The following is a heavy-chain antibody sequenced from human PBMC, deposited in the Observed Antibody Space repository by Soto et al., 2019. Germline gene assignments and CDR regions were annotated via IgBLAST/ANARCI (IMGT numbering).Heavy chain of an antibody. CDR2: IYYSGST. Sequence: NPSETLSLTCTVSGGSISSSSYYWGWIRQPPGKGLEWIGSIYYSGSTYYNPSLKSRVTISVDTSKNQFSLKLSSVTAADTAVYYCARTITGTTTTYVDYWGQGTLVTVSS. CDR1: GGSISSSSYY. CDR3: ARTITGTTTTYVDY. J-gene: IGHJ4*02. V-gene: IGHV4-39*01. D-gene: IGHD1-7*01.